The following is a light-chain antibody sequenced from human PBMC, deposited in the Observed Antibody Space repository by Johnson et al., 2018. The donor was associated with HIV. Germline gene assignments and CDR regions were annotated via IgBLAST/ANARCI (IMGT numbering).Light chain of an antibody. CDR1: SSNIGNNH. CDR3: GKWDSSLRTGF. V-gene: IGLV1-51*02. Sequence: QSLLTQPPSVSAAPGQKVTISCSGGSSNIGNNHVSWYQHVPGTAPKLLICENNKRPSGIPDRFSGSKSGTSATLGITGLQTGDEADYYCGKWDSSLRTGFFGTGTKVTVL. J-gene: IGLJ1*01. CDR2: ENN.